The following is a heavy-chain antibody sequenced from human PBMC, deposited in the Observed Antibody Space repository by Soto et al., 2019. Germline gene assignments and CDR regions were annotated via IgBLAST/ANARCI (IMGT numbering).Heavy chain of an antibody. J-gene: IGHJ6*03. D-gene: IGHD2-21*02. CDR2: IYTGETT. CDR3: ARELTAGYMDV. CDR1: GLTVTGVD. V-gene: IGHV3-66*01. Sequence: EVQLVESGGGLVQPGGSLRLSCVGSGLTVTGVDMTWVRLAPGKGLEPISSIYTGETTFYVDSVKGRFTISRDDSRKTLYLQRNSLRAEDTAVYYCARELTAGYMDVWGKGTTVTVSS.